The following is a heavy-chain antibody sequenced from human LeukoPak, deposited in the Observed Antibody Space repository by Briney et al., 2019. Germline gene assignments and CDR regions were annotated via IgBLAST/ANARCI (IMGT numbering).Heavy chain of an antibody. J-gene: IGHJ4*02. D-gene: IGHD6-13*01. CDR3: ARDRSSSWALDY. V-gene: IGHV3-30*03. CDR1: GFTFSSHG. Sequence: GRSLRLSCVASGFTFSSHGMHWVRQAPGKGLEWVAIISYDGSNKYFADSVKGRFTISRDSSKNTLYLQMNSPRAEDTAVYYCARDRSSSWALDYWGQGTLVTVSS. CDR2: ISYDGSNK.